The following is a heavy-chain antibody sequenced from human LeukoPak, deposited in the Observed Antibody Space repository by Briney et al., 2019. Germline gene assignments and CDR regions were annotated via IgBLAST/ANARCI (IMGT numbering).Heavy chain of an antibody. J-gene: IGHJ4*02. D-gene: IGHD3-10*01. V-gene: IGHV2-5*01. CDR1: GFSLSTGGVG. CDR2: IYWNDDK. CDR3: ARFITMVRGVIQRDFDY. Sequence: SGPTLVNPTQTLTLTCTFSGFSLSTGGVGVGWIRQPPGKALEWLALIYWNDDKRYSPSLKSRLTITKDTSKNQVVLTMTNMDPVDTATYYCARFITMVRGVIQRDFDYWGQGTLVTVSS.